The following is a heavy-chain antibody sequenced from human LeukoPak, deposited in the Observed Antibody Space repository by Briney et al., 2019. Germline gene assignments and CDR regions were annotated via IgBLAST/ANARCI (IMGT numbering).Heavy chain of an antibody. CDR2: IYYSGST. D-gene: IGHD2-8*01. J-gene: IGHJ4*02. CDR1: GGSISSSSYY. V-gene: IGHV4-39*01. Sequence: PSETLSLTCTVSGGSISSSSYYWGWIRQPPGKGLEWIGSIYYSGSTYYNPSLKSRVTISVDTSKNQFSLKLSSVTTADTAVYYCARNNRRRYCTNGVCYGYDYWGQGTLVTVSS. CDR3: ARNNRRRYCTNGVCYGYDY.